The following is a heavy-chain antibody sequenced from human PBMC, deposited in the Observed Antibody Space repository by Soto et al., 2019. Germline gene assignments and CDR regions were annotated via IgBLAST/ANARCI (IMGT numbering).Heavy chain of an antibody. Sequence: GGSLRLSCAASGFTFSSYAMHWVRQAPGKGLEWVAVISYDGSNKYYADSVKGRFTISRDNSNNTLFLQMNSLRSEDTAIYYCARSSAGVFGIIIEGSNWLAPWGQGSLVTVSS. V-gene: IGHV3-30-3*01. CDR2: ISYDGSNK. CDR1: GFTFSSYA. CDR3: ARSSAGVFGIIIEGSNWLAP. J-gene: IGHJ5*02. D-gene: IGHD3-16*02.